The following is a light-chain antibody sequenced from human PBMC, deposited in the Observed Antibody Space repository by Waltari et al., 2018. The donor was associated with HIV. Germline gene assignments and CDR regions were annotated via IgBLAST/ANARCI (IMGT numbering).Light chain of an antibody. CDR3: AAWDDSLNGPV. V-gene: IGLV1-44*01. CDR1: SSNIGSNT. CDR2: SNN. Sequence: QSVLTQPPSASGTPGQRVTISCSGSSSNIGSNTVNWYQQLPGTAPKLLIYSNNQRPSGVPDRFSGSTSGTSASLAISGLQSEDEADYYCAAWDDSLNGPVFGGGTKRTVL. J-gene: IGLJ3*02.